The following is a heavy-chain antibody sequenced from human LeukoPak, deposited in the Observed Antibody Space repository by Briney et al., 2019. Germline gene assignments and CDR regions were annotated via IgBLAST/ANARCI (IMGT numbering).Heavy chain of an antibody. J-gene: IGHJ4*02. V-gene: IGHV4-34*01. CDR3: AKSGYNSFDY. CDR1: GGSFSGYY. Sequence: SETLSLTCAVYGGSFSGYYWSWIRQPPGKGLEWIGEIYHSGSTNYNPSLKSRVTISVDKSDNQLSLRLNSVTAADTVVYYCAKSGYNSFDYWGEGTLVTVSS. CDR2: IYHSGST. D-gene: IGHD5-24*01.